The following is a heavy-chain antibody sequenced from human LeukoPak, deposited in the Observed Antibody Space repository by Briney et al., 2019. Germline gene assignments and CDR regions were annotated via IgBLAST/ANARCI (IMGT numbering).Heavy chain of an antibody. D-gene: IGHD6-13*01. J-gene: IGHJ3*02. CDR1: GFTFSSYG. CDR3: ARVSGGSSWYNPGAFDI. CDR2: IRYDGSNK. Sequence: GGSLRLSCAASGFTFSSYGMHWVRQAPGKGLEWVAFIRYDGSNKYYADSVKGRFTISRDNSKNTLYLQMNSLRAEDTAVYYCARVSGGSSWYNPGAFDIWGQGTMVTVSS. V-gene: IGHV3-30*02.